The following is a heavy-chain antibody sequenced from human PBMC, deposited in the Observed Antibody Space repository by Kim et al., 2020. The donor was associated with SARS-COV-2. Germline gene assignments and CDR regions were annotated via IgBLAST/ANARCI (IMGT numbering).Heavy chain of an antibody. V-gene: IGHV3-33*01. CDR1: GFTFSSYG. D-gene: IGHD3-22*01. CDR3: ARGYYYDSSGSDAFDI. J-gene: IGHJ3*02. CDR2: IWYDGSNK. Sequence: GGSLRLSCAASGFTFSSYGMHWVRQAPGKGLEWVAVIWYDGSNKYYADSVKGRFTISRDNSKNTLYLQMNSLRAEDTAVYYCARGYYYDSSGSDAFDIWGQGTMVTVSS.